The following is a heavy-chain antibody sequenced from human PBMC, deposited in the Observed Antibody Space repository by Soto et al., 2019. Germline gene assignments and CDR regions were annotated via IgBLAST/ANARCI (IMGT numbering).Heavy chain of an antibody. Sequence: ASVKVSCKASGYTFTSYAMHWVRQAPGQRLEWMGWINAGNGNTKYSQKFQGRVTITRDTSASTAYMELSSLRSEDTAVYYCARGFSQNCSGGSCYFYRGQGTLVTVSS. V-gene: IGHV1-3*01. D-gene: IGHD2-15*01. CDR2: INAGNGNT. CDR1: GYTFTSYA. CDR3: ARGFSQNCSGGSCYFY. J-gene: IGHJ4*02.